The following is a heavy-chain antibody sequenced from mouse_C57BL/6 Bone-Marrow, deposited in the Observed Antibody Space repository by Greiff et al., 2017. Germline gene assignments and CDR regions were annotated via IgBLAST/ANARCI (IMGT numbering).Heavy chain of an antibody. CDR3: EAMDY. V-gene: IGHV14-3*01. Sequence: VQLQQSVAELVRPGASVKLSCKASGFNSKNTYMHWVKQRHEQGLEGIGRIEPANGNTKYAPQLQGKATITADTSSNTAYRQLSSLTSEDTASYYCEAMDYWGQGTSGTVSS. CDR1: GFNSKNTY. CDR2: IEPANGNT. J-gene: IGHJ4*01.